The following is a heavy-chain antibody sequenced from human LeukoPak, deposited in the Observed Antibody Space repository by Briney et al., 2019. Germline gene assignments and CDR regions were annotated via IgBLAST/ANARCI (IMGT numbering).Heavy chain of an antibody. D-gene: IGHD4-11*01. CDR3: AKDMVYSNYDY. V-gene: IGHV3-64*04. Sequence: GGSLRLSCSVSGFTFSSYAMHWVRQAPGKGLEYVSAISSNGGSTYYADSVKGRFTISRDNSKNTLYLQMNSLRAEDTAVYYCAKDMVYSNYDYWGQGTLVTVSS. CDR1: GFTFSSYA. CDR2: ISSNGGST. J-gene: IGHJ4*02.